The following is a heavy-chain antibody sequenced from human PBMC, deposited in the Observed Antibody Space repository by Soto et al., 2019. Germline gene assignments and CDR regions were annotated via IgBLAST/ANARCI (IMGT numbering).Heavy chain of an antibody. Sequence: GGSLRLSCAAPGFTFSSYGMHWVRQAPGKGLEWVAVISYDGSNKYYADSVKGRFTISRDNSKNTLYLQMNSLRAEDTAVYYCANLYGHDYWGQGTQVTVSS. CDR3: ANLYGHDY. V-gene: IGHV3-30*18. D-gene: IGHD4-17*01. CDR1: GFTFSSYG. J-gene: IGHJ4*02. CDR2: ISYDGSNK.